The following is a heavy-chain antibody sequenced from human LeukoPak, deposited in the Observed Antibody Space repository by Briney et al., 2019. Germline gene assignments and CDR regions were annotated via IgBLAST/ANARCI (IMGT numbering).Heavy chain of an antibody. CDR3: VKSERGPLNY. CDR1: GFTFSSYA. J-gene: IGHJ4*01. V-gene: IGHV3-64D*06. CDR2: ISSNGGST. D-gene: IGHD1-1*01. Sequence: GGSLRLSCSASGFTFSSYAMYWVRQAPGKGLEYVSVISSNGGSTDYADSVKGRFTISRDNSKNTLYLQMSSLRAEDTAVYYCVKSERGPLNYWGPGTLVTVSS.